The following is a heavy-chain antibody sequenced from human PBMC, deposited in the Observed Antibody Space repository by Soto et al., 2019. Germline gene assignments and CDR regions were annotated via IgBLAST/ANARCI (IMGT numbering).Heavy chain of an antibody. CDR1: GYTFINYY. V-gene: IGHV1-46*01. CDR2: INPTGGST. Sequence: QVQLVQSGAEVKKPGASVKVSCKASGYTFINYYIHWVRQAPGHGLEWMAIINPTGGSTNYAQKFQGRLTLTMDTSTNTVYMELSSLTSEDTAIYYCARHLAAGDVWVQGTLVTVSS. D-gene: IGHD2-8*02. CDR3: ARHLAAGDV. J-gene: IGHJ4*02.